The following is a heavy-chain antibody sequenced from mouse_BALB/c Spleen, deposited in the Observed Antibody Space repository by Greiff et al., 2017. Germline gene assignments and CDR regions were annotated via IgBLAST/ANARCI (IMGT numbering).Heavy chain of an antibody. D-gene: IGHD1-1*01. J-gene: IGHJ1*01. CDR2: ISSGGSYT. Sequence: EVQRVESGGGLVKPGGSLKLSCAASGFTFSSYAMSWVRQSPEKRLEWVAEISSGGSYTYYPDTVTGRFTISRDNAKNTLYLEMSSLRSEDTAMYYCARDGGLLRVYWYFDVWGAGTTVTVSS. V-gene: IGHV5-9-4*01. CDR1: GFTFSSYA. CDR3: ARDGGLLRVYWYFDV.